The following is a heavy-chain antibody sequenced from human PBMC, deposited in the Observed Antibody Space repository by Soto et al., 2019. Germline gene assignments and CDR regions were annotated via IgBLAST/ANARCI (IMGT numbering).Heavy chain of an antibody. J-gene: IGHJ6*03. CDR2: IDYSGST. V-gene: IGHV4-39*01. D-gene: IGHD3-16*01. CDR1: GGSISSSSYY. CDR3: ARWNGGYYYMDV. Sequence: SETLSLTCTVSGGSISSSSYYWGWIRQPPGKGLEWIGSIDYSGSTYYNPSLKSRVTISVDTSKNQFSLKLSSVTAADTAVYYCARWNGGYYYMDVWGKGTTVTVSS.